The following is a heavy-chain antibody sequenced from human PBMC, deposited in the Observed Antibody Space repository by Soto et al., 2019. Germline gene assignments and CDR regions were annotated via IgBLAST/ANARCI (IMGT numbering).Heavy chain of an antibody. CDR2: INHSGST. Sequence: SETLSLTCAVYGGSFSGYYWSWIRQPPGKGLEWIGEINHSGSTNYNPSLKSRVTISVDTSKNQFSLKLSSVTAADTAVYYCARGYDFWSGYYFDYWGQGTLVTVSS. CDR1: GGSFSGYY. J-gene: IGHJ4*02. V-gene: IGHV4-34*01. CDR3: ARGYDFWSGYYFDY. D-gene: IGHD3-3*01.